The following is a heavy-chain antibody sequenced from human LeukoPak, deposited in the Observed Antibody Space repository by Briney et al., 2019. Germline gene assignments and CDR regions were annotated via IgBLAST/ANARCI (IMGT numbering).Heavy chain of an antibody. D-gene: IGHD4-11*01. Sequence: GASVKVSCKASGYTFTSYDINWVRQATGQGLEWMGGIIPIFGTANYAQKFQGRVTITTDESTSTAYMELSSLRSEDTAVYYCARAMTTVTTTFDYWGQGTLVTVSS. CDR2: IIPIFGTA. CDR1: GYTFTSYD. V-gene: IGHV1-69*05. CDR3: ARAMTTVTTTFDY. J-gene: IGHJ4*02.